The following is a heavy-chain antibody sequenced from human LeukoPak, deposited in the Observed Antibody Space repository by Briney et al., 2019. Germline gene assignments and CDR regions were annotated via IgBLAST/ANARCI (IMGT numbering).Heavy chain of an antibody. CDR1: GGSISSSSYY. CDR3: AREIENTGLWEFDY. Sequence: PSETLSLTCTVSGGSISSSSYYWGWIRQPPGKGLECIGSIYYGGSTYYNPSLKSRVTISVDTSKNQFSLKLSSVTAADTAVYYCAREIENTGLWEFDYWGQGTLVTVSS. CDR2: IYYGGST. V-gene: IGHV4-39*07. J-gene: IGHJ4*02. D-gene: IGHD1-26*01.